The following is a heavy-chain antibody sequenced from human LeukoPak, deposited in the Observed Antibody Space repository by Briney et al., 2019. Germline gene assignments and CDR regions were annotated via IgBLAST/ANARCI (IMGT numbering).Heavy chain of an antibody. D-gene: IGHD6-19*01. Sequence: ASVKVSCKASGYTFTSYDINWVRQATGQGLEWMGWMNPNSGNTGYAQKFQGRVTMTRNTSICTAYMELSSLRSEDTAVYYCAREGRLGIAVAGTPYYYYGMDVWGQGTTVTVSS. V-gene: IGHV1-8*01. CDR3: AREGRLGIAVAGTPYYYYGMDV. CDR1: GYTFTSYD. J-gene: IGHJ6*02. CDR2: MNPNSGNT.